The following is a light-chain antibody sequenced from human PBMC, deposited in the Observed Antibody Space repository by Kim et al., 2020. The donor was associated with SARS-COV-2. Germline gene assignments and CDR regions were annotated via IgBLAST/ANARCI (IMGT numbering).Light chain of an antibody. CDR3: RQRSNWLT. V-gene: IGKV3-11*01. Sequence: EIVLTLSPATLSLSPGERATLSCRASQSVSSYLAWYQQKPGQAPRLLIYDASNRATGIPARFSGSGSGTDFTLTISSLEPEDFAVYYCRQRSNWLTFGGGTMLEI. CDR1: QSVSSY. J-gene: IGKJ4*01. CDR2: DAS.